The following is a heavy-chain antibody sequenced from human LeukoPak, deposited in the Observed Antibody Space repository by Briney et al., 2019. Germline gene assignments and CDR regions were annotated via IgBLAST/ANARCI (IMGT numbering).Heavy chain of an antibody. Sequence: SETLSLTCTVSGGSISSYYWSWIRQPPGKGLEWIGYIYYSGSTNYNPSLKSRVTISVDTSKNQFSLKLSSVTAADTAVYYCARDGNNYDILTGEGYYYYGMDVWGQGTTVTVSS. J-gene: IGHJ6*02. CDR2: IYYSGST. CDR1: GGSISSYY. CDR3: ARDGNNYDILTGEGYYYYGMDV. V-gene: IGHV4-59*01. D-gene: IGHD3-9*01.